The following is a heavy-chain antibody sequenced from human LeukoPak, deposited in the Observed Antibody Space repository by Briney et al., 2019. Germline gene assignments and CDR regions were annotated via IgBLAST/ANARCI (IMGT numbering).Heavy chain of an antibody. CDR3: ARNKPITAFFGMDV. V-gene: IGHV3-30*04. CDR2: IAYGGSNE. D-gene: IGHD2/OR15-2a*01. J-gene: IGHJ6*02. CDR1: GFTFSDYA. Sequence: GRSLRLSRAASGFTFSDYAMHWVRQPPGKGLEWVAVIAYGGSNEYHADSVKGRFTISRDNSKNTLYLQMNSLRPDDTAVYYCARNKPITAFFGMDVWGQGTTVTVSS.